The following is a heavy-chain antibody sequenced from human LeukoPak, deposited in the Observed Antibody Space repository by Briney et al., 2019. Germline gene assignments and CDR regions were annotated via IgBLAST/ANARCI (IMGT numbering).Heavy chain of an antibody. Sequence: GASVKVPCKASGGTFSSYAISWVRQAPGQGLEWMGGIIPIFGTANYAQKFQGRVTITADESTSTAYMELSSLRSEDTAVYYCARPMEGYGYGYREWVFDYWGQGTLVTVSS. CDR2: IIPIFGTA. D-gene: IGHD5-18*01. CDR1: GGTFSSYA. CDR3: ARPMEGYGYGYREWVFDY. V-gene: IGHV1-69*13. J-gene: IGHJ4*02.